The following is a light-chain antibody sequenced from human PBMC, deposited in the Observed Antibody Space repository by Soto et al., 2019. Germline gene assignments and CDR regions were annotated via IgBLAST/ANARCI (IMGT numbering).Light chain of an antibody. Sequence: QSVLTQPPSVSEAPRQRVTISCSGSSSNIGNNAVNWYQQHPGKAPKLLIYYDDLLPSGVSDRFSGSKSGTSASLTISGLQAEDEADYYCSSYKRSSTNVFGDGTK. CDR2: YDD. CDR3: SSYKRSSTNV. V-gene: IGLV1-36*01. J-gene: IGLJ1*01. CDR1: SSNIGNNA.